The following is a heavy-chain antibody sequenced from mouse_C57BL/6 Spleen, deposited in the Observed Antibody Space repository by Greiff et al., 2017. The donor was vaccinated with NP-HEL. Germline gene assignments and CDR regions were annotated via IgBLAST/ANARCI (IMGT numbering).Heavy chain of an antibody. J-gene: IGHJ2*01. CDR1: GYAFSSYW. V-gene: IGHV1-80*01. D-gene: IGHD1-1*01. CDR2: IYPGDGDT. Sequence: LQESGAELVKPGASVKISCKASGYAFSSYWMNWVKQRPGKGLEWIGQIYPGDGDTNYNGKFKGKATLTADKSSSTAYMQLSSLTSEDSAVYFCARRGGDYYGSSPLDYWGQGTTLTVSS. CDR3: ARRGGDYYGSSPLDY.